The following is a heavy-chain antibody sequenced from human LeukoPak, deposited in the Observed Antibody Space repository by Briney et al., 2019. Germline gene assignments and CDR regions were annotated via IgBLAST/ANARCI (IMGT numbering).Heavy chain of an antibody. Sequence: SQTLSLTCAVSGGSISSGGYSWSWIRQPPGEGLEWIGSIYYSGSTYYNPSLKSRVTISVDTSKNQFSLKLISVTAADTAVYYCAREDTGGLDYWGQGILVTVSP. V-gene: IGHV4-39*07. CDR3: AREDTGGLDY. CDR1: GGSISSGGYS. CDR2: IYYSGST. D-gene: IGHD2-8*02. J-gene: IGHJ4*02.